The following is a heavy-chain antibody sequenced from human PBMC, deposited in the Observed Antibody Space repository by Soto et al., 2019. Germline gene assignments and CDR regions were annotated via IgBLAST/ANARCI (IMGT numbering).Heavy chain of an antibody. CDR3: ARGSSTAVFWYFDL. Sequence: GASVKVSCKASGGTFSSYTISWVRQAPGQGLEWMGRIIPILGIANYAQKFQGRVTITADKSTSTAYMELSSLRSEDTAVYYCARGSSTAVFWYFDLWGRGTLVTVPQ. J-gene: IGHJ2*01. D-gene: IGHD6-13*01. V-gene: IGHV1-69*02. CDR2: IIPILGIA. CDR1: GGTFSSYT.